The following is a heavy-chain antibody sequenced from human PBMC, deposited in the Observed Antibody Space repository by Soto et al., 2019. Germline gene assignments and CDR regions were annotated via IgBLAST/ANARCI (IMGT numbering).Heavy chain of an antibody. D-gene: IGHD2-15*01. CDR3: ARGAQMVPALTNWLDP. V-gene: IGHV4-34*01. CDR2: INHSGST. CDR1: GGSFSGYY. J-gene: IGHJ5*02. Sequence: QVQLQQWGAGLLKPSETLSLTCAVYGGSFSGYYWSWIRQPSGKGLEWIGEINHSGSTNYNPSLKSRVTISVDTSKNQFSLKLSSVTAADTAVYYCARGAQMVPALTNWLDPWGQGTLVTVSS.